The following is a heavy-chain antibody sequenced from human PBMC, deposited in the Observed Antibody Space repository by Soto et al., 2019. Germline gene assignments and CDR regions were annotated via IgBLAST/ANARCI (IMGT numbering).Heavy chain of an antibody. CDR2: IYYSGST. CDR1: GGSISSSSYY. V-gene: IGHV4-39*07. J-gene: IGHJ6*02. Sequence: PSETLSLTCTVSGGSISSSSYYWGWIRQPPGKGLEWIGSIYYSGSTNYNPSLKSRVTISVDTSKNQFSLKLSSVTAADTAVYYCARGSLWFGIYYGMDVWGQGTTVTVSS. CDR3: ARGSLWFGIYYGMDV. D-gene: IGHD3-10*01.